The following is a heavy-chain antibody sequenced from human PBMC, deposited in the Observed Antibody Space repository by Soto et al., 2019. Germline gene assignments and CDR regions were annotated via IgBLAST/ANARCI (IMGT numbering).Heavy chain of an antibody. Sequence: PGESLKISCKGSGYSFAGYWITWVRQKPGKGPEWMGRIDPSDSQTYYSPSFRGHVTISATKSITTVFLQWSSLRASDTAMYYCARQIYDSDTGPNFQYYFDSWGQGTPVTAPQ. D-gene: IGHD3-22*01. CDR2: IDPSDSQT. J-gene: IGHJ4*02. V-gene: IGHV5-10-1*01. CDR3: ARQIYDSDTGPNFQYYFDS. CDR1: GYSFAGYW.